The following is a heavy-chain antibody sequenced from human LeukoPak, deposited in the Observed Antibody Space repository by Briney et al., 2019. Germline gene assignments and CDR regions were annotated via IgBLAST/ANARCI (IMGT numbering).Heavy chain of an antibody. CDR1: GFTFSGSD. J-gene: IGHJ4*02. V-gene: IGHV3-73*01. D-gene: IGHD3-22*01. CDR3: SRLPDYYDSSGQGYY. Sequence: PGGSLRLSCAASGFTFSGSDTHWFRQASGKGLEWVGRIRSKANSYATSYAASVKGRFTVSRDDSKNTAYLQMNSLKTEDTAVYYCSRLPDYYDSSGQGYYWGQGTLVTVSS. CDR2: IRSKANSYAT.